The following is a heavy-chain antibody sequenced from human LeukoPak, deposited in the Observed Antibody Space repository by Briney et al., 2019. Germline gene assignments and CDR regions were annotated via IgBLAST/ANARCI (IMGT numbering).Heavy chain of an antibody. Sequence: GGSLRLSCAASGFTFNSCAMSGVRQAPGKGLEWVSVISGSGSNTFYADSVKGRFTISRDNSKNTLYLQMNNLRAEDTAVYYCAKAGGGYFSGRGFFDSWGQGTLVTVSS. CDR3: AKAGGGYFSGRGFFDS. V-gene: IGHV3-23*01. D-gene: IGHD1-26*01. J-gene: IGHJ4*02. CDR2: ISGSGSNT. CDR1: GFTFNSCA.